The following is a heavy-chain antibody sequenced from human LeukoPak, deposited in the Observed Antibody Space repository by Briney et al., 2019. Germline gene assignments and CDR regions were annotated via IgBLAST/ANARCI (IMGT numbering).Heavy chain of an antibody. J-gene: IGHJ4*02. V-gene: IGHV3-53*01. CDR2: IYSGGST. CDR3: AKDAHSSGWYTGFDY. CDR1: GFTVSSNY. Sequence: GGSLRLSCAASGFTVSSNYMSWVRQAPGKGLEWVSVIYSGGSTYYADSVEGRFTISRDNSKNTLYLQMNSLRAEDTAVYYCAKDAHSSGWYTGFDYWGQGTLVTVSS. D-gene: IGHD6-19*01.